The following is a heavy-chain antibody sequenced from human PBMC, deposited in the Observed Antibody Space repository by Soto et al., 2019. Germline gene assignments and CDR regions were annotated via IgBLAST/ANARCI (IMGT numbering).Heavy chain of an antibody. CDR1: GYTFTRYG. V-gene: IGHV1-18*01. D-gene: IGHD3-16*01. J-gene: IGHJ6*02. Sequence: QVQLVQSGAEVKNPGASVKVSCKASGYTFTRYGIGWARQAPGQGLEWMGWINTYNGNTNYAQNVQGRVTLTTDITTSTAYMERRSLRSNDTAIYYCAMVDVYVTPSPQDVWGQGTTVIDSS. CDR2: INTYNGNT. CDR3: AMVDVYVTPSPQDV.